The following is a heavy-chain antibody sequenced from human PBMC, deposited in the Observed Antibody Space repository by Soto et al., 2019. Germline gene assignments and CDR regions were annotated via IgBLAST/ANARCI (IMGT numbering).Heavy chain of an antibody. D-gene: IGHD3-16*01. V-gene: IGHV3-7*01. CDR1: GFSFSSYW. Sequence: EGQLVESGGGLVQPGGSLRLSCAASGFSFSSYWLSWVRQAPGKGLEWVANIKEDGSEKYYMDSAKGRFTISRDNAKNALDIQMNSLRAEGTAVYYWARDRPGGYFDYWGPGTLVAVSS. CDR3: ARDRPGGYFDY. CDR2: IKEDGSEK. J-gene: IGHJ4*02.